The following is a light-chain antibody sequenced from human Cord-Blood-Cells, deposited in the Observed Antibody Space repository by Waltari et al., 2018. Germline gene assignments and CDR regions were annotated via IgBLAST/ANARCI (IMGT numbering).Light chain of an antibody. Sequence: DIQMTQSPSSLSASVGERVTITCRASQSISSYLNWYQQKPGKAPKLLIYAASSLQSGVPSRFSGSGSGTDFTLTISSLQPEDFATYYCQQRETFGQGTKVEIK. CDR1: QSISSY. J-gene: IGKJ1*01. CDR2: AAS. V-gene: IGKV1-39*01. CDR3: QQRET.